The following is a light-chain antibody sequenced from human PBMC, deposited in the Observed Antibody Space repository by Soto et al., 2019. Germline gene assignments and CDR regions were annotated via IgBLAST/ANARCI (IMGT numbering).Light chain of an antibody. Sequence: EIVLTQSPATLSLSPGERATLSCRASQSVSSYLAWYQQNPGQAPRLLIYDVFNRATGIPARFSGSGSGTDFTLAISSLEPEDFAVYYCQQRSNWPLTFGGGNKVEIK. J-gene: IGKJ4*01. V-gene: IGKV3-11*01. CDR3: QQRSNWPLT. CDR2: DVF. CDR1: QSVSSY.